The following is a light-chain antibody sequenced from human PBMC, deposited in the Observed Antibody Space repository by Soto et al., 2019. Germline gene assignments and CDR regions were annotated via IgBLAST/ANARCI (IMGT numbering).Light chain of an antibody. CDR1: QSITDY. CDR2: AAS. J-gene: IGKJ5*01. CDR3: QQTYITPFT. Sequence: DIQMTQSPSSLSASVGDRVPITCRASQSITDYLNWYQQKPGKAPKLLIYAASSLQSGVPSRFSASGSGTDFTLTISRLQPEDFATYFCQQTYITPFTFGQGTRLEIK. V-gene: IGKV1-39*01.